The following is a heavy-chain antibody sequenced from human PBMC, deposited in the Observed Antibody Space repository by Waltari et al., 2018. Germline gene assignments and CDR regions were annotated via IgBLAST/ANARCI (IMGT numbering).Heavy chain of an antibody. Sequence: EVQLAESGGGLVKPGGSLRLSCAASGFTFNVYTMNWVRQAPGKGLEWVSSISSSRTYIDYAESVKGRFTISRDNAKNSLYLQMNSLRAEDTAVYYCARDSPEWGSPSCLDYWGQGTLVTVSS. D-gene: IGHD2-2*01. J-gene: IGHJ4*02. CDR1: GFTFNVYT. CDR2: ISSSRTYI. CDR3: ARDSPEWGSPSCLDY. V-gene: IGHV3-21*01.